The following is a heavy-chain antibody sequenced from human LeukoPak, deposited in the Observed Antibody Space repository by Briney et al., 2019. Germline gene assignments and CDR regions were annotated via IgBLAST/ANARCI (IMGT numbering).Heavy chain of an antibody. CDR2: ISSSGSTI. J-gene: IGHJ5*02. Sequence: GGSLRLSCEVSGFSFSRYAMGWVRQAPGKGLEWVSYISSSGSTIYYADSVKGRFTISRDNAKNSLYLQMNSLRAEDTAVYYCARDQNSRGYSYGPWGQGTLVTVSS. CDR3: ARDQNSRGYSYGP. D-gene: IGHD5-18*01. V-gene: IGHV3-48*03. CDR1: GFSFSRYA.